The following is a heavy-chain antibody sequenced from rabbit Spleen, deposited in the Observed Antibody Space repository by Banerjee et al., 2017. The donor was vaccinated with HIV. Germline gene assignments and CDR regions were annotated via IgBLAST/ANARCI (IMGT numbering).Heavy chain of an antibody. Sequence: QEQLVESGGGLVQPEGSLTLTCKASGFDFSNNAMCWVRQTPGKGPEWIACIYNGDGSTYYASWVNGRFTISRSTSLNTVFLQMTSLTVADTATYFCARDVDGGATYELKYYRLWGQGTLVTVS. CDR1: GFDFSNNA. CDR2: IYNGDGST. CDR3: ARDVDGGATYELKYYRL. V-gene: IGHV1S47*01. D-gene: IGHD1-1*01. J-gene: IGHJ3*01.